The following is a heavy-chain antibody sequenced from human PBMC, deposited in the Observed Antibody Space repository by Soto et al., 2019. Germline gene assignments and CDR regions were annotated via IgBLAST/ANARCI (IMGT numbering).Heavy chain of an antibody. CDR1: GGSISSGGYY. CDR3: ASNIVVVPAATGNYYGMDV. J-gene: IGHJ6*02. CDR2: IYYSGST. V-gene: IGHV4-31*03. Sequence: SETLSLTCTVSGGSISSGGYYWSWIRQHPGKGLEWIGYIYYSGSTYYNPSLKSRVTISVDTSKNQFSLKLSSVTAADTAVYYCASNIVVVPAATGNYYGMDVWGQGTTVTVS. D-gene: IGHD2-2*01.